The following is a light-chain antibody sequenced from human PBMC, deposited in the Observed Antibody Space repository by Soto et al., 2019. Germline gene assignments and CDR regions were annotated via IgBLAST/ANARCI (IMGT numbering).Light chain of an antibody. Sequence: EIVMTQSPATLSVSPGERATLSSRASQSVSSNLAWYQQNPGQAPRLLIYGASTRATGIPARFSGSGSGTEFTLTISSLQSEDFAIYYCQHYNNWPPWTFGQGTKVEIK. CDR1: QSVSSN. CDR2: GAS. V-gene: IGKV3-15*01. CDR3: QHYNNWPPWT. J-gene: IGKJ1*01.